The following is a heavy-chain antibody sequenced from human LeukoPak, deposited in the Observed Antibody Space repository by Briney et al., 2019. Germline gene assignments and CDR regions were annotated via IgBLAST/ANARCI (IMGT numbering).Heavy chain of an antibody. Sequence: GGSLRLSCAASGFTFSSYAMSWVRQAPGKGLEWVSSISATGGSTYYADSVKGRSTISRDNSKNTLYLQMNSLRAEDTAVYYCAKDETDYFDYWGQGTLVTVSS. J-gene: IGHJ4*02. V-gene: IGHV3-23*01. CDR3: AKDETDYFDY. CDR1: GFTFSSYA. CDR2: ISATGGST.